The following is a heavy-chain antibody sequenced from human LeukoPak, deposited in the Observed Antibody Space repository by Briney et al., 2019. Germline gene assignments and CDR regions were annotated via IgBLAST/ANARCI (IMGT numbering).Heavy chain of an antibody. Sequence: PGGSLRLSCAASGFTFSSYAMHWVRQAPRKGLEYVSSISSNGGSTYYANSVKGRFTISRDNSKNTLYLQMGSLRAEDMAVYYCARGGVNVAAAGFDYWGQGTLVTVYS. CDR3: ARGGVNVAAAGFDY. CDR2: ISSNGGST. J-gene: IGHJ4*02. CDR1: GFTFSSYA. D-gene: IGHD6-13*01. V-gene: IGHV3-64*01.